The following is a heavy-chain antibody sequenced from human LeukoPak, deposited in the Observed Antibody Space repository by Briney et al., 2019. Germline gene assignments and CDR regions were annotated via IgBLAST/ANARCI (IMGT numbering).Heavy chain of an antibody. J-gene: IGHJ4*02. Sequence: GALSLPCAAPGFTFISYGMHGVRQAPGKGLEWVAVIWHDGTNKYNADSVKGRFTNSTDNTKNTLYLQVNSLRAEDTAVYYCARDRGSNDPIDYWGQGTLVTVSS. CDR3: ARDRGSNDPIDY. CDR1: GFTFISYG. V-gene: IGHV3-33*01. CDR2: IWHDGTNK. D-gene: IGHD2-15*01.